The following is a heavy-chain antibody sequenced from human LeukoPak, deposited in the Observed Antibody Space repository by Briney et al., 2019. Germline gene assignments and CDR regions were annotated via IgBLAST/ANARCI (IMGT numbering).Heavy chain of an antibody. V-gene: IGHV4-59*01. D-gene: IGHD6-19*01. CDR3: ARASGGMDV. J-gene: IGHJ6*02. CDR1: GGSISSYY. Sequence: SETLSLTCTVSGGSISSYYWSWIRQPPGKGLEWIGYIYYGGSTNYNPSLKSRVTISVDTSKNQFSLKLSSVTAADTAVYYCARASGGMDVWGQGTTVTVSS. CDR2: IYYGGST.